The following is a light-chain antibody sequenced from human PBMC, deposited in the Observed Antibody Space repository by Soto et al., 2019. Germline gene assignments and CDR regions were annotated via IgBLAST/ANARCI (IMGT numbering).Light chain of an antibody. V-gene: IGLV2-14*03. J-gene: IGLJ2*01. Sequence: QSALTQPASVSGSPGQSITISCTGTSSDIGAYNFVSWYQQHPGKAPKLMLYDVNIRPSGVSNRFSGSQSGNTASLTISGLQAEDEADYYCTSWTTSTTMIFGGGTKLPVL. CDR2: DVN. CDR3: TSWTTSTTMI. CDR1: SSDIGAYNF.